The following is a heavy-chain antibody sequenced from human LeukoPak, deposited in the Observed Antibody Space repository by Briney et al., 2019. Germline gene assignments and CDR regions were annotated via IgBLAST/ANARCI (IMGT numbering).Heavy chain of an antibody. J-gene: IGHJ4*02. CDR2: INHSGST. Sequence: PSETLSLTCAVSGGSFSGYYWSWIRQPPGNGLEWIGEINHSGSTNYNPSLKSRVTISVDTSKNQFSLKLSSVTAADTAVYYCARRPPGAPFDYWGQGALVTVSS. V-gene: IGHV4-34*01. D-gene: IGHD1-26*01. CDR3: ARRPPGAPFDY. CDR1: GGSFSGYY.